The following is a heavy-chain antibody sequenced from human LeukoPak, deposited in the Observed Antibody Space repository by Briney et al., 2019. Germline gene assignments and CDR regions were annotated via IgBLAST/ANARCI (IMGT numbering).Heavy chain of an antibody. J-gene: IGHJ4*02. D-gene: IGHD3-9*01. V-gene: IGHV2-5*02. CDR1: GFSLSTSGVG. Sequence: SGPTLVKPTQTLTLTCTFSGFSLSTSGVGVGWIRQPPGKALEWLALIYWDDDKRYSPSLKSRLTITKDTSKNRVVLTMTNMDPVDTATYYCAHLTNYDILTGYYPLFDYWGQGTLVTVSS. CDR3: AHLTNYDILTGYYPLFDY. CDR2: IYWDDDK.